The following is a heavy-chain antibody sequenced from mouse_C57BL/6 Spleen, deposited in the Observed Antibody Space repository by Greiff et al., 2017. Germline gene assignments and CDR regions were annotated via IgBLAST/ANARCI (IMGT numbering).Heavy chain of an antibody. CDR3: SRGDGNYVDYYAMDY. D-gene: IGHD2-1*01. Sequence: EVQGVESGGGLVKPGGSLKLSCAASGFTFSSYAMSWVRQTPEKRLEWVATISDGGSYTYYQDNVKGRFTISRDNAKNNLYLQMSQLKSEDTAMYYCSRGDGNYVDYYAMDYWGQGTSVTVSS. V-gene: IGHV5-4*01. CDR1: GFTFSSYA. CDR2: ISDGGSYT. J-gene: IGHJ4*01.